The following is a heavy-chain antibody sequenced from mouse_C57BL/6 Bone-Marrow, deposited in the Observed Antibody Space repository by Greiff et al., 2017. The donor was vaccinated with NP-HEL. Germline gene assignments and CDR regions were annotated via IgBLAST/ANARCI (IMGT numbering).Heavy chain of an antibody. V-gene: IGHV5-17*01. J-gene: IGHJ3*01. CDR2: ISSGSSTI. Sequence: EVHLVESGGGLVKPGGSLKLSCAASGFTFSDYGMHWVRQAPEKGLEWVAYISSGSSTIYYADTVKGRFTISRDNAKNTLFLQMTSLRSEDTAMYYCARGSSNSQGFAYWGKGTLVTVSA. CDR3: ARGSSNSQGFAY. D-gene: IGHD3-3*01. CDR1: GFTFSDYG.